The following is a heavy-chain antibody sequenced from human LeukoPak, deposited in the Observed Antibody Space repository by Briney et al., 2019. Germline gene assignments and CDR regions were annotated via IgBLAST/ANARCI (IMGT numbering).Heavy chain of an antibody. D-gene: IGHD4-17*01. CDR2: MNPNSGNT. CDR1: GYTFTSYD. Sequence: ASVKVSCXASGYTFTSYDINWVRQATGEGLEWMGWMNPNSGNTGYAQKFQGRVTMTRNTSISTAYMELSSLRSEDTAVYYCARRNGDGHYYFDYWGQGTLVTVSS. CDR3: ARRNGDGHYYFDY. J-gene: IGHJ4*02. V-gene: IGHV1-8*01.